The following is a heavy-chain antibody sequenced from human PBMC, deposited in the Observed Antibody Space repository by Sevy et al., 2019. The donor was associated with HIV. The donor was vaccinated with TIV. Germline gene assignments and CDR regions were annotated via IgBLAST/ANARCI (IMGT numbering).Heavy chain of an antibody. CDR3: ARPTGGWYDYFDY. CDR2: IYPGDSYT. V-gene: IGHV5-51*01. Sequence: GGSLRLSCKGSGYSFTSYWIGWVRQMPGKGLEWMGIIYPGDSYTRYSPSFQGQVTISADKSISTAYLQWSSLKASDTAMYYCARPTGGWYDYFDYWGQGTLVTVSS. D-gene: IGHD6-19*01. J-gene: IGHJ4*02. CDR1: GYSFTSYW.